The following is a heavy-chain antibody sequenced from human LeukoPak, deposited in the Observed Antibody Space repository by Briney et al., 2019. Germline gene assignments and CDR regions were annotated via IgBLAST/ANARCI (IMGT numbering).Heavy chain of an antibody. J-gene: IGHJ4*02. D-gene: IGHD5-18*01. CDR2: ISGDGGST. CDR1: GFTFDDYA. Sequence: GGSLRLSCAACGFTFDDYAMHWVRQAPGKGLEWVSLISGDGGSTYYADSVKGRFTISRDNSKNSLYLQMNSLRTEDTALYYCAKDRGYSYGRGLYYFDYWGQGTLVTVSS. V-gene: IGHV3-43*02. CDR3: AKDRGYSYGRGLYYFDY.